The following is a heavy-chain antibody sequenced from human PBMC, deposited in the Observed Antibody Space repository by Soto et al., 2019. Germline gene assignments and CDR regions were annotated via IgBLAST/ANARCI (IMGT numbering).Heavy chain of an antibody. CDR3: VRDGTKNLRDWFDP. CDR1: GGSISSYY. J-gene: IGHJ5*02. Sequence: SETLSLTCTVSGGSISSYYWSWIRQPPGKGLEWIGYIYYSGSTNYNPSLKSRLTMSVDMSKKQFSLTLRSVTAADTAMYYCVRDGTKNLRDWFDPWGQGILVTVSS. V-gene: IGHV4-59*12. CDR2: IYYSGST. D-gene: IGHD1-1*01.